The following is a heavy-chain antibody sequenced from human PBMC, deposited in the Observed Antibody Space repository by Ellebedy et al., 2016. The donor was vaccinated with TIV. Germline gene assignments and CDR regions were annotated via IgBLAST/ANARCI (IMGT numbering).Heavy chain of an antibody. CDR1: GFTFDDYA. Sequence: SLKISXAASGFTFDDYAMHWVRQAPGKGLEWVSGISWNSGSIGYADSVKGRFTISRDNAKNSLYLQMNSLRAEDTALYYCAKAPKGGWELTTHLDYWGQGTLVTVSS. CDR2: ISWNSGSI. V-gene: IGHV3-9*01. CDR3: AKAPKGGWELTTHLDY. J-gene: IGHJ4*02. D-gene: IGHD1-26*01.